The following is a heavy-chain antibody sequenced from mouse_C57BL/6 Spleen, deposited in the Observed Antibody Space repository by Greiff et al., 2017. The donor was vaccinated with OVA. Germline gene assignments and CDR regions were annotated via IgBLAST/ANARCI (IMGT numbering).Heavy chain of an antibody. CDR2: ISDGGSYT. D-gene: IGHD2-4*01. CDR1: GFTFSSYA. CDR3: ARADDYDDYAMGY. V-gene: IGHV5-4*03. J-gene: IGHJ4*01. Sequence: EVKLVESGGGLVKPGGSLKLSCAASGFTFSSYAMSWVRQTPEKRLEWVATISDGGSYTYYPDNVKGRFTISRDNAKNNLYLQMSHLKSEDTAMYYSARADDYDDYAMGYWGQGTSVTVSS.